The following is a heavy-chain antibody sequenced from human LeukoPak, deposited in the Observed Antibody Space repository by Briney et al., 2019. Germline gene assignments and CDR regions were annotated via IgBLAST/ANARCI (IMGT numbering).Heavy chain of an antibody. CDR2: VYYNSGST. Sequence: SETLSLTCNVSGGSLIHNYWSWLRQSPGKGLDWIGYVYYNSGSTSYSPSLNSRDTISVDTSKNQFYLKLSSVTAADTAVYYCARGRPRLFDYWGQGTLVTVSS. V-gene: IGHV4-59*12. CDR1: GGSLIHNY. J-gene: IGHJ4*02. CDR3: ARGRPRLFDY.